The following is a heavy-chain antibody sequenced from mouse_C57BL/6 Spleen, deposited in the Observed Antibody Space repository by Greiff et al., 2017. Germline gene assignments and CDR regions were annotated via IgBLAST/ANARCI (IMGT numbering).Heavy chain of an antibody. CDR2: INPNNGGT. CDR3: ASCYGSSVFAY. Sequence: EVKLVESGPELVKPGASVKIPCKASGYTFTDYNMDWVKQSHGKSLEWIGDINPNNGGTIYNQKFKGKATLTVDKSSSTAYMELRSLTSEDTAVYYCASCYGSSVFAYWGQGTLVTVSA. V-gene: IGHV1-18*01. J-gene: IGHJ3*01. D-gene: IGHD1-1*01. CDR1: GYTFTDYN.